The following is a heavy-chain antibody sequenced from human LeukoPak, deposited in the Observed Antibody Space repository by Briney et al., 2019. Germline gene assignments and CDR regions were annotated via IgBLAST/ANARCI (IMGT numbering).Heavy chain of an antibody. J-gene: IGHJ1*01. V-gene: IGHV3-48*02. CDR2: ISSGSTTM. D-gene: IGHD5-18*01. Sequence: GGSVTLSCLVSGFTFCTINLIGVRQAPGRGLEWVSYISSGSTTMNYAVSGRGRFIISRDNAKSSLFLQMISLRDEDTAVYYCARGTATPCRYFQHWGRGTLVTVSS. CDR1: GFTFCTIN. CDR3: ARGTATPCRYFQH.